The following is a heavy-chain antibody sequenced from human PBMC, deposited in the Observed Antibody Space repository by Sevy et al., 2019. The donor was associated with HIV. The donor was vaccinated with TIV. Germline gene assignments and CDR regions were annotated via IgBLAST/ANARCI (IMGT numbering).Heavy chain of an antibody. CDR3: ARYGGYSVNFLPSGY. CDR1: GFTFSSHA. D-gene: IGHD3-10*02. V-gene: IGHV3-30-3*01. Sequence: GGSLRLSCAASGFTFSSHAMHWVRQAPGKGLEWMAAISYDGSSKYYADSVKGRFTISRDDSKNTLYLQMSSLRAGDTAVDYCARYGGYSVNFLPSGYWGQGTMVTVSS. CDR2: ISYDGSSK. J-gene: IGHJ4*02.